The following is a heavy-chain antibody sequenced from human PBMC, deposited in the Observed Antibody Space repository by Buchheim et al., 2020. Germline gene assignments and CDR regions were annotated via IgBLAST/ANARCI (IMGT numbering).Heavy chain of an antibody. V-gene: IGHV3-23*01. CDR2: ISGSGAGT. D-gene: IGHD6-19*01. J-gene: IGHJ1*01. CDR1: GIRFSTYA. Sequence: EVQFLESGGGLVQPGGSLRLSCAASGIRFSTYAMSWVRQAPGKGLEWVSVISGSGAGTKYADSVKGRFTISRDNSKNTVNLQMNSLRAEDTAVYYCAKSPDFFASGWFEQHFQNWGQGTL. CDR3: AKSPDFFASGWFEQHFQN.